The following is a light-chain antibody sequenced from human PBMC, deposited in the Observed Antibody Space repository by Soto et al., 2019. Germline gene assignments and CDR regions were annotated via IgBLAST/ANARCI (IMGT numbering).Light chain of an antibody. Sequence: DVVMTQSPVSLPVTLGQPASISCRSSESLVYSDGITYLSWFQQRPGHSPRRLIYKVSDRDSGVPDRFRGSGSGTDFTLKISRVEAEDVGVYNCMQGTHWPRTFGQGTKVDIK. V-gene: IGKV2-30*01. CDR1: ESLVYSDGITY. CDR2: KVS. J-gene: IGKJ1*01. CDR3: MQGTHWPRT.